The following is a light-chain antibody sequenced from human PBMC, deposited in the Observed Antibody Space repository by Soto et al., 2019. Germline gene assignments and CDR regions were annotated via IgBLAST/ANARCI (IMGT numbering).Light chain of an antibody. CDR3: HQYDNAPQS. CDR2: GAS. CDR1: QTLRRTY. J-gene: IGKJ2*01. V-gene: IGKV3-20*01. Sequence: EIVLMQSPGTLSLSPGERATLSCRASQTLRRTYRAWDQQKPGQAPRVLIYGASNRATGIPDRFSGSGSGTYFSLTISRLEPEDFAVYYCHQYDNAPQSYGQGTKVEIK.